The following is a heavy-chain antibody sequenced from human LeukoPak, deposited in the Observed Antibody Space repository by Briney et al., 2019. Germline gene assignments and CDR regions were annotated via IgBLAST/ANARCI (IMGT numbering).Heavy chain of an antibody. J-gene: IGHJ4*02. D-gene: IGHD3-10*01. V-gene: IGHV1-2*02. CDR3: ARGDHHGSGSYTY. CDR1: GYTFTGYY. Sequence: ASVKVSCKASGYTFTGYYMLWVRQAPGQGPEWMGWINPDSGGTHYAQKFQGRVTMTGDTAISTAYMELSRLRSDDTAVYYCARGDHHGSGSYTYWGQGTLVTASS. CDR2: INPDSGGT.